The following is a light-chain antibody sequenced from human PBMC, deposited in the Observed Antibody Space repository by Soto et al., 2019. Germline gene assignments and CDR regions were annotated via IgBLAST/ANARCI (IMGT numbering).Light chain of an antibody. CDR3: QQLNSYPFT. CDR2: AAS. CDR1: QSISSY. Sequence: DIQLTQSPSFLSASVGDRVTNTCRASQSISSYLAWYQQKPGKAPKLLIYAASTLQSGVASRFSGSGSGTEFTLTICSLQPEDFATYYCQQLNSYPFTFGGGTKVDIK. V-gene: IGKV1-9*01. J-gene: IGKJ4*01.